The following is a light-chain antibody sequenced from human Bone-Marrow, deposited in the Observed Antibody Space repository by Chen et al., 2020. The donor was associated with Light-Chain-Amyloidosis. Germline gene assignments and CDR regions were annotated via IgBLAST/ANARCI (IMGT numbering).Light chain of an antibody. V-gene: IGLV3-25*03. CDR1: DLPTKY. CDR2: RDT. Sequence: SYELTPPPSVSVSPGQTARITCSGDDLPTKYAYWYQQKPGQAPVLVIHRDTERPSGISERFSGSSAGTTATLTIIGVQAEDEADYHCQSADSSGTYEVRFGGGTKLTVL. CDR3: QSADSSGTYEVR. J-gene: IGLJ2*01.